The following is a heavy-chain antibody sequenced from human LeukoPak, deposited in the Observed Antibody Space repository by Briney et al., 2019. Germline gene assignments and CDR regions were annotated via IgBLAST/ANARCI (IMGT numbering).Heavy chain of an antibody. Sequence: SETLSLTCTVSGGSISSSYYYWGWIRQPPGKGLEWIGSIYYSGSTYYNPSLKSRVTISVDTSKNQFSLKLRSVTAADTAVYYCARLFGTGGQEPLVPVPS. V-gene: IGHV4-39*01. CDR2: IYYSGST. CDR3: ARLFGT. CDR1: GGSISSSYYY. D-gene: IGHD3/OR15-3a*01. J-gene: IGHJ4*02.